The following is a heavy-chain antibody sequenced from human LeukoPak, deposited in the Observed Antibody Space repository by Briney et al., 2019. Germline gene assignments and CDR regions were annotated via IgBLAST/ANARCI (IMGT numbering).Heavy chain of an antibody. CDR2: ISYDGSNR. D-gene: IGHD6-19*01. V-gene: IGHV3-30*04. CDR1: GFTFNTYA. CDR3: ARDPPFSSGWSQNFFDY. J-gene: IGHJ4*02. Sequence: GGSLRLSCAPSGFTFNTYAMHWVRQAPGKGLEWMAVISYDGSNRNYGDSVKGRFTISRDNSKNTLYLEMSSLRPEDTAVYYCARDPPFSSGWSQNFFDYWGEGTLVTVSS.